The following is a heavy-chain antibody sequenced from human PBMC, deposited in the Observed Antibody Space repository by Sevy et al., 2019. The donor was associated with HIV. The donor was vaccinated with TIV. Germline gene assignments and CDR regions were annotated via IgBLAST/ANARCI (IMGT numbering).Heavy chain of an antibody. V-gene: IGHV3-49*03. CDR2: IRSKAYGGTT. CDR3: TRVRFRELLKYYFDY. J-gene: IGHJ4*02. Sequence: GGSLRLSCTASGFTFGDYAMSWLRQAPGKGLEWVGFIRSKAYGGTTEYAASVKGRFTISRDDSKSIAYLQMNSLKTEDTAVYYCTRVRFRELLKYYFDYWGQGTLVTVSS. D-gene: IGHD3-10*01. CDR1: GFTFGDYA.